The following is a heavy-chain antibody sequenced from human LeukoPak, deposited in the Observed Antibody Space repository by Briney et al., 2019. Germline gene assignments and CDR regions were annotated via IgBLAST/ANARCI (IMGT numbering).Heavy chain of an antibody. D-gene: IGHD3-22*01. CDR1: GYTFTGYY. CDR3: ARGGRGWLSPYYFDY. V-gene: IGHV1-2*02. Sequence: ASVKVSCKASGYTFTGYYMHWVRQAPGQGLEWMGWINPNSGGTNYAQKFQGRVTMTRDTSISTAYMELGRPRSDDTAVYYCARGGRGWLSPYYFDYWGQGTLVTVSS. CDR2: INPNSGGT. J-gene: IGHJ4*02.